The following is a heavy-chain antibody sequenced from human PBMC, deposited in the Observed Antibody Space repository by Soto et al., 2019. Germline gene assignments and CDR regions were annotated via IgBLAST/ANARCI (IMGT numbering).Heavy chain of an antibody. CDR3: TRSIGSGGVIGGFDY. D-gene: IGHD3-16*02. J-gene: IGHJ4*02. V-gene: IGHV1-69*06. Sequence: QVQLVQSETEVKKPGSAVRVSCKASGGTFNTYAMNWVRQAPGQGLEWMGGILPMFDRPRYTQKFPGRVTITVDKPTTTAYMELSSLRSDDTAVYYCTRSIGSGGVIGGFDYWGQGTLVTVSS. CDR2: ILPMFDRP. CDR1: GGTFNTYA.